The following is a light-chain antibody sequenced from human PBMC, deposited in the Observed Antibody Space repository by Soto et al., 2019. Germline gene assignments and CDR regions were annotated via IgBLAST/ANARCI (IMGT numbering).Light chain of an antibody. J-gene: IGKJ1*01. CDR2: GAS. Sequence: EIVLTQSPGTLSLSPGQRATLSCRASESISRDYLAWYQQRLGQAPRLLIYGASNRATGIPDRFSGSGSGTDFTLTISRLEPEDFAVYYCQQYVTSPWAFGQGTKVAIE. CDR1: ESISRDY. V-gene: IGKV3-20*01. CDR3: QQYVTSPWA.